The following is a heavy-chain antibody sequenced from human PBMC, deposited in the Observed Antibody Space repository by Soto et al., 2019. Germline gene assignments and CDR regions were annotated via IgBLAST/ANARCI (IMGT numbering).Heavy chain of an antibody. D-gene: IGHD3-10*01. CDR2: INHSGST. J-gene: IGHJ6*03. CDR3: ARRGGLEVRETRNYYMDV. Sequence: QVQLQQWGAGLLKPSGTLSLTCAVYGGSFSGYYWSWIRQPPGKGLEWIGEINHSGSTDYNPSLKSRVTISVDTSKNQFSLKLSSVTAADTAVYYCARRGGLEVRETRNYYMDVWGKGTTVTVSS. V-gene: IGHV4-34*01. CDR1: GGSFSGYY.